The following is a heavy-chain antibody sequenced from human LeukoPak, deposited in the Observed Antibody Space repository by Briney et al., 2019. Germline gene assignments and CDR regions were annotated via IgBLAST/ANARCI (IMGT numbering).Heavy chain of an antibody. D-gene: IGHD3-22*01. Sequence: ASVKVSCKASGNSISNYAVSWVRQAPGQGLEWMGGIIPIFGTANYAQKFQGRVTITADESTSTAYMELSSLRSEDTAVYYCARVGPYDSIRIVLFDAFDIWGQGTMVTVSS. J-gene: IGHJ3*02. CDR1: GNSISNYA. CDR3: ARVGPYDSIRIVLFDAFDI. CDR2: IIPIFGTA. V-gene: IGHV1-69*13.